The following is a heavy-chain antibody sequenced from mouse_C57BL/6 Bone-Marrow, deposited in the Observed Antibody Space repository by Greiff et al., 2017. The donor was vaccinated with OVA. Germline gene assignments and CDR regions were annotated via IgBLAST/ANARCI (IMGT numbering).Heavy chain of an antibody. Sequence: VQLQQSGTELVKPGASVKLSCKASGYTFTSYWMHWVKQRPGQGLEWIGNINPSNGGTNYNEKFKSKATLTVDKSSSTAYMQLSSLTSEDSAVYYCAGHGSSSYPFAYWGQGTLVTVSA. J-gene: IGHJ3*01. CDR3: AGHGSSSYPFAY. CDR1: GYTFTSYW. CDR2: INPSNGGT. V-gene: IGHV1-53*01. D-gene: IGHD1-1*01.